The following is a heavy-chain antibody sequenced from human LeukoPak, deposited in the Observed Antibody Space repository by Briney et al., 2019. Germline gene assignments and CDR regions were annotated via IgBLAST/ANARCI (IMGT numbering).Heavy chain of an antibody. CDR3: ARLRSPGDFDY. Sequence: SETLSLTCTVSGYSISSGYYWGWIRQPPGKGLEWIGSIYHSGSTYYNVSLKSRVTISVDTSKNQFSLNLSSVTAADTAVYYCARLRSPGDFDYWGQGTLVTVSS. V-gene: IGHV4-38-2*02. D-gene: IGHD1-26*01. CDR1: GYSISSGYY. J-gene: IGHJ4*02. CDR2: IYHSGST.